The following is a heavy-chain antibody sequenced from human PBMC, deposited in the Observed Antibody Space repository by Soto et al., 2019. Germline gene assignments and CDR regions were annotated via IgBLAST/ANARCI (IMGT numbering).Heavy chain of an antibody. D-gene: IGHD3-3*01. CDR1: GYSFTSYW. V-gene: IGHV5-51*01. CDR3: ARNKEEYDFWSGYYGGWFDP. J-gene: IGHJ5*02. Sequence: PGESLKISCKGSGYSFTSYWIGWVRQMPGKGLEWMGIIYPGDSDTRYSPSFQGQVTISADKSISTAYLQWSSLKASDTAMYYCARNKEEYDFWSGYYGGWFDPWGQGTLVTVYS. CDR2: IYPGDSDT.